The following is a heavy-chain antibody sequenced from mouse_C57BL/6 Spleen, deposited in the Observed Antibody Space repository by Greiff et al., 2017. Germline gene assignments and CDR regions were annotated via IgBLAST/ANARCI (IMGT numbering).Heavy chain of an antibody. V-gene: IGHV5-17*01. J-gene: IGHJ2*01. CDR1: GFTFSDYG. CDR3: ARHVCFGY. CDR2: ISSGSSTI. Sequence: EVKLMESGGGLVKPGGSLKLSCAASGFTFSDYGMHWVRQAPEKGLEWVAYISSGSSTIYYADNVKGRFTISRDNAKNTLFLQMTSRRSEDTALYYCARHVCFGYWGQGTTLTVSS.